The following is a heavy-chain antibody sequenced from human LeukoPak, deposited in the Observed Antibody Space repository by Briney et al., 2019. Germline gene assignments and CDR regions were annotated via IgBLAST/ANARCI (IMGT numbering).Heavy chain of an antibody. CDR2: ISGSGGST. V-gene: IGHV3-23*01. J-gene: IGHJ4*02. Sequence: PGGSLRLSCAASGFTFSTYTMTWVRQAPGRGLEWVSAISGSGGSTYYVDSVKGRFTISRDNSKNTVYLQMNSLAAEDTAVYYCAKELRSHTGWPFDDWGQGTLVTVSS. CDR3: AKELRSHTGWPFDD. D-gene: IGHD5-12*01. CDR1: GFTFSTYT.